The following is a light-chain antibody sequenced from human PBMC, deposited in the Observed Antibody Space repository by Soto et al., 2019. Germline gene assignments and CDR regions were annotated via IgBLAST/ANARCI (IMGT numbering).Light chain of an antibody. Sequence: QSALTQPASVSGSPGQSITISCTGTGSDVGLYDYVSWYQQHPGKAPQLMIYAVSNRPSGVPNRFSASKSGNTASLFISGLQAEDEADYYCSSYTSDSSSVFGSGTKVTVL. CDR1: GSDVGLYDY. CDR3: SSYTSDSSSV. CDR2: AVS. J-gene: IGLJ1*01. V-gene: IGLV2-14*01.